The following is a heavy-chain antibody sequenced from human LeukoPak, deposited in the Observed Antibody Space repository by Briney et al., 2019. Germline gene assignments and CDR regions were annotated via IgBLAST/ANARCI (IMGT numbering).Heavy chain of an antibody. Sequence: GGSLGLSCAASGFTFSSYAMSWVRQAPGKGLEWVSAISGSGGSTYYADSVKGRFTISRDNSKNTLYLQMNSLRAEDTAVYYCAKDQGSSGWYSVPDYWGQGTLVTVSS. V-gene: IGHV3-23*01. D-gene: IGHD6-19*01. CDR1: GFTFSSYA. J-gene: IGHJ4*02. CDR2: ISGSGGST. CDR3: AKDQGSSGWYSVPDY.